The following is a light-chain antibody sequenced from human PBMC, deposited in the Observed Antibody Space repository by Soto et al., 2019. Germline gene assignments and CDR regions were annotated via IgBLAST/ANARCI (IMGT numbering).Light chain of an antibody. CDR3: QQYGSSAWT. CDR1: QSVSSSY. Sequence: EIVVTQSPCTLSLSRGERATLSCRASQSVSSSYLAWYQQKPGQAPRLLIYGASRRATGIPDRFSGSGSGTDFTLTISRLETEEFAVYDCQQYGSSAWTLGQRTQVVIK. V-gene: IGKV3-20*01. CDR2: GAS. J-gene: IGKJ1*01.